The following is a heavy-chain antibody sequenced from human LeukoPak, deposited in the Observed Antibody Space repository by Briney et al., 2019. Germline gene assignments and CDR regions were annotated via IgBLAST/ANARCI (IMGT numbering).Heavy chain of an antibody. V-gene: IGHV4-59*01. D-gene: IGHD3-10*01. J-gene: IGHJ6*02. CDR1: GGSISSYY. Sequence: SETLSLTCTVSGGSISSYYWSWIRQPSGKGLEWIGYIYYSGSTNYNPSLKSRVTISVDTSKNQFSLKLSSVTAADTAVYYCARESGEGGGSGLYYYYGMDVWGQGTTVTVSS. CDR3: ARESGEGGGSGLYYYYGMDV. CDR2: IYYSGST.